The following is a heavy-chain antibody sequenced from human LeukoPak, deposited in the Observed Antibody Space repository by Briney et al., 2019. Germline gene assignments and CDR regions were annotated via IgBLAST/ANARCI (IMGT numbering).Heavy chain of an antibody. V-gene: IGHV3-23*01. D-gene: IGHD4-11*01. CDR3: AKIEVIQYQPRYFFDY. CDR1: GFTFSSYA. J-gene: IGHJ4*02. CDR2: ISDSGGST. Sequence: GGSLRLSCAASGFTFSSYAMSWVRQAPGKGLEWVSAISDSGGSTYYADSVKGRFTISRGNSKYTLYLHMTSLRVEDTAVYYCAKIEVIQYQPRYFFDYWGQGTLVTVSS.